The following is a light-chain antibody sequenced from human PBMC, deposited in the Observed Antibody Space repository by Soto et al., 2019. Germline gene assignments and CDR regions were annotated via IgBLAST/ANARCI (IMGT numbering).Light chain of an antibody. V-gene: IGKV4-1*01. J-gene: IGKJ4*01. CDR1: QSVLYRSNNKNH. CDR2: WAS. CDR3: YQYFSTPLT. Sequence: DNVMAQSPDSLAVSLGERATINCKSRQSVLYRSNNKNHLAWYQQKPGQPPRLVIYWASTRESGVPDRFSGSGSGTDFTLTISSLQAEDVAVYYCYQYFSTPLTFGGGTKVDIK.